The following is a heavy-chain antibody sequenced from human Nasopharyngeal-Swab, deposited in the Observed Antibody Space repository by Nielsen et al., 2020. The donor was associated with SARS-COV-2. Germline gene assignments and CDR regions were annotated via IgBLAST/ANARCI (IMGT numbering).Heavy chain of an antibody. CDR1: GFTLSSFW. D-gene: IGHD6-13*01. CDR3: ARLSGSSWDFDL. J-gene: IGHJ2*01. Sequence: GESLKISCAASGFTLSSFWMTWVRQAPGKELEWVANIKQDGSEKYYVDSVKGRFTISRDSAKNSLYLQMNSLRAEDTAVYYCARLSGSSWDFDLWGRGTLVTVSS. CDR2: IKQDGSEK. V-gene: IGHV3-7*01.